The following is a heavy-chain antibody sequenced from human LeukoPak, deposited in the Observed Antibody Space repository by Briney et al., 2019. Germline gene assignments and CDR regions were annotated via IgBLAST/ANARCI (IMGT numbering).Heavy chain of an antibody. CDR2: INPNSGGT. V-gene: IGHV1-2*02. Sequence: GASVKVSCKASGYTFTGYYMHWVRQAPGQGLEWMGWINPNSGGTKYAQKFQGRVTMTWDTSISTAYMELSRLTSDDTAVYHCASDPPGPLYGIDYWGQGTLVTVSS. J-gene: IGHJ4*02. CDR1: GYTFTGYY. CDR3: ASDPPGPLYGIDY. D-gene: IGHD4-17*01.